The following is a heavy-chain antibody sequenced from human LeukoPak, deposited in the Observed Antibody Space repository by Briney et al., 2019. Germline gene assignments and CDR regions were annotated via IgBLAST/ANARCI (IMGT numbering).Heavy chain of an antibody. D-gene: IGHD3-10*01. CDR2: ISSSGSTI. V-gene: IGHV3-48*03. J-gene: IGHJ6*03. CDR1: GFTFSSYE. CDR3: ARSSITMVRGVIKSTTSWYHYYNMDV. Sequence: GGSLRLSCAASGFTFSSYEMNWVRQAPGKGLEWVSYISSSGSTIYYADSVKGRFTIARDNAKNSLYLQMNSLRAEDTAVYYCARSSITMVRGVIKSTTSWYHYYNMDVWGKGTTVTVSS.